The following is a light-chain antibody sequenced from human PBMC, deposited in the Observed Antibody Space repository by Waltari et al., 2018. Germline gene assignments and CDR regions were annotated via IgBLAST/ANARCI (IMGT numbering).Light chain of an antibody. CDR3: QQYGSSPLYS. CDR2: GAS. CDR1: QSVSSSY. Sequence: EIVLMQSPGTLSLSPGERATLSCRASQSVSSSYLAWYQQKPGQAPRLLIYGASSRATGIPDRISGSGSGTDFTLTISRLEPEDFAVYYCQQYGSSPLYSFGQGTKLEIK. J-gene: IGKJ2*03. V-gene: IGKV3-20*01.